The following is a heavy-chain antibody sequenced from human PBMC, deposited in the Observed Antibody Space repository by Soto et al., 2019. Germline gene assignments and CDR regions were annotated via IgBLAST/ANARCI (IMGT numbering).Heavy chain of an antibody. V-gene: IGHV3-30*03. CDR1: GFTFSSYG. Sequence: QVQLVESGGGVVQPGRSLRLSCAASGFTFSSYGMHWVRQAPGKGLEWVAVISYDGSTKYHADSVKGRFTISRDNSKNTLYLEMNSLRADDTAVYYCTGEVASGYWGQGTLVTVSS. CDR3: TGEVASGY. J-gene: IGHJ4*02. CDR2: ISYDGSTK. D-gene: IGHD2-8*02.